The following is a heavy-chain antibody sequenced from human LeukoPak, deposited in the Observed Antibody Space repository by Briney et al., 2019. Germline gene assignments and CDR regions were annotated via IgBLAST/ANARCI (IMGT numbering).Heavy chain of an antibody. Sequence: ASVRVSCKASGYRFISSGINWVRQAPGQGPEWMGWISGDNGNTHYAQRFQGRVTMTTDTSTDTAYMELRSLRSDDTAVYYCARGPPMDDFWSGYYLRTHDAFDIWGQGTMVTVSS. CDR3: ARGPPMDDFWSGYYLRTHDAFDI. J-gene: IGHJ3*02. CDR2: ISGDNGNT. D-gene: IGHD3-3*01. V-gene: IGHV1-18*01. CDR1: GYRFISSG.